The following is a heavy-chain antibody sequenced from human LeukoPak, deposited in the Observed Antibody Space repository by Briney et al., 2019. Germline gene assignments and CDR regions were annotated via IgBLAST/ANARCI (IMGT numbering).Heavy chain of an antibody. V-gene: IGHV1-2*02. CDR1: GYTFTGYY. CDR2: INPNSGGT. J-gene: IGHJ4*02. Sequence: GASVKVSCKASGYTFTGYYIHWVRQAPGQGLERMGWINPNSGGTNHAQKFQGRVTMTRDTSISTAYMELSRLRSDDTAVYYCARVLERHFDYWGQGTLVTVSS. CDR3: ARVLERHFDY. D-gene: IGHD1-1*01.